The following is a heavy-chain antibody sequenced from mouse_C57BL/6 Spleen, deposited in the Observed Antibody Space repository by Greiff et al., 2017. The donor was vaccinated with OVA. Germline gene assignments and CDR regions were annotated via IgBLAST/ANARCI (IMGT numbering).Heavy chain of an antibody. J-gene: IGHJ1*03. D-gene: IGHD1-1*02. CDR2: ISSGGSYT. V-gene: IGHV5-6*01. Sequence: EVQRVESGGDLVKPGGSLKLSCAATGFTFSSYGMSWVRQTPDKRLEWVGTISSGGSYTYYPDSVKGRFTISRDNAKNTLYLRMSTLKSEATAMYACARCGKGKDCYFDVWGTGTPVTVSS. CDR1: GFTFSSYG. CDR3: ARCGKGKDCYFDV.